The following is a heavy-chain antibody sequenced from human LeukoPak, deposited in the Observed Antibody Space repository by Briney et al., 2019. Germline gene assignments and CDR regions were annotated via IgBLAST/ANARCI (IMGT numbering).Heavy chain of an antibody. CDR2: IYYSGSTYYSGST. V-gene: IGHV4-59*12. CDR3: ARDPMGGGFDP. D-gene: IGHD3-10*01. CDR1: GGSISSYY. Sequence: SETLSLTCTVSGGSISSYYWTWIRQPPGKGLEWIGYIYYSGSTYYSGSTNYNPSLKSRVTISVDTSKNQFSLKLSSVTAADTAVYYCARDPMGGGFDPWGQGTLVTVSS. J-gene: IGHJ5*02.